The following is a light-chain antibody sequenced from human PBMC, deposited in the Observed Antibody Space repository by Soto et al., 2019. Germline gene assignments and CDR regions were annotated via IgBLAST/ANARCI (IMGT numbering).Light chain of an antibody. V-gene: IGKV3-20*01. CDR3: QQYGRSPST. CDR2: GAS. CDR1: QSVSSSY. J-gene: IGKJ4*01. Sequence: ELVLTQSPGTLSSSPGEGATLSCRACQSVSSSYLAWYQQKPGQALRLLIYGASSRATGIPDRFSGSGSVTDFTLTISRLEPEDCAVYYCQQYGRSPSTFGGGTKVDIK.